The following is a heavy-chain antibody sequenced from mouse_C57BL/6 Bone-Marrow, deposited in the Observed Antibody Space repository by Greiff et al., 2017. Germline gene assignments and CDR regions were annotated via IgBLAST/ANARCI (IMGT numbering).Heavy chain of an antibody. V-gene: IGHV5-15*01. J-gene: IGHJ1*03. CDR2: ISNLAYSI. CDR3: ARHGHWYFDV. Sequence: DVKLVESGGGLVQPGGSLKLSCAASGFTFSDYGMAWVRQAPRKGPEWVAFISNLAYSIYYADTVTGRFTISRENAKNTLYLEMSSLRSEDTAMYYCARHGHWYFDVWGTGTTVTVSS. CDR1: GFTFSDYG.